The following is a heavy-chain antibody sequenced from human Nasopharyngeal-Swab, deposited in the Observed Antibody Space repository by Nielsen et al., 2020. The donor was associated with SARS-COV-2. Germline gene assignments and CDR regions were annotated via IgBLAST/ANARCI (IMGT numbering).Heavy chain of an antibody. Sequence: SETLSLTCAVYGGSSSSYYWGWIRQPPGKGLEWIGIIYYSVSTYYNPSLKSRVTISVDTSKNQFSLKLSSVTAADTAVYYCARQRPTGYCSGGSCYSGKLGWFDPWGQGTLVTVSS. D-gene: IGHD2-15*01. J-gene: IGHJ5*02. CDR2: IYYSVST. CDR3: ARQRPTGYCSGGSCYSGKLGWFDP. CDR1: GGSSSSYY. V-gene: IGHV4-39*01.